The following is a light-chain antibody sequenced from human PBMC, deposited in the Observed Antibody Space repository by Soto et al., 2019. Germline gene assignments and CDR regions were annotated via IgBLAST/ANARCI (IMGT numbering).Light chain of an antibody. CDR2: GAS. CDR1: QSISDT. CDR3: QQYGSSPTT. V-gene: IGKV3-20*01. Sequence: TKSPATLSVSLGGRAPLSCRASQSISDTLAWYQQKPGQAPRLLIYGASSRATGIPDRFSGSGSGTDFTLTISRLEPEDFAVYYCQQYGSSPTTFGQVSKV. J-gene: IGKJ1*01.